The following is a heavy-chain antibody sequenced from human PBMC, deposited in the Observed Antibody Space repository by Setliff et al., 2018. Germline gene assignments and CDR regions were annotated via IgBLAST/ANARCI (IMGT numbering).Heavy chain of an antibody. CDR1: GYSFSNYW. D-gene: IGHD5-12*01. J-gene: IGHJ6*03. CDR2: VYPGDSDT. CDR3: ARLLNGYNSYDYYYMDV. V-gene: IGHV5-51*01. Sequence: GESLKISCKGSGYSFSNYWIGWVRQMPGKGLEWMGIVYPGDSDTRYSPSFEGQVTISADKSISTAYLQWSSLKASDRAMYYCARLLNGYNSYDYYYMDVWGKGTTVTVSS.